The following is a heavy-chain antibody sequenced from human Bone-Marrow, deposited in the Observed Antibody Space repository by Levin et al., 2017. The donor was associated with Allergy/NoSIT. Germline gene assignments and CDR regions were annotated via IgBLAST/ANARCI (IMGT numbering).Heavy chain of an antibody. CDR2: IYYSGST. V-gene: IGHV4-30-4*01. CDR3: ARTLFRVVPAARWFDP. J-gene: IGHJ5*02. CDR1: GGSISSGDYY. D-gene: IGHD2-2*01. Sequence: SETLSLTCTVSGGSISSGDYYWSWIRQPPGKGLEWIGYIYYSGSTYYNPSLKSRVTISVDTSKNQFSLKLSSVTAADTAVYYCARTLFRVVPAARWFDPWGQGTLVTVSS.